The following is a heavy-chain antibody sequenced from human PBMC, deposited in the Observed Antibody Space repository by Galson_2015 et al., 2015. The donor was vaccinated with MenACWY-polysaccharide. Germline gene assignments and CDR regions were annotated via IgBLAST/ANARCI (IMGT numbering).Heavy chain of an antibody. CDR2: IVATGTTP. D-gene: IGHD2-2*02. J-gene: IGHJ6*02. Sequence: SLRLSCAASGFTFSAHAMSWVRQAPGKGLEWVPGIVATGTTPYYADSVKGRFTISRDNSRNTVYLQMDSLRAEDTAVYYCVKDAKVILVVPSAIVGGTEDYKYGMDVWGQGTTVTVSS. CDR3: VKDAKVILVVPSAIVGGTEDYKYGMDV. CDR1: GFTFSAHA. V-gene: IGHV3-23*01.